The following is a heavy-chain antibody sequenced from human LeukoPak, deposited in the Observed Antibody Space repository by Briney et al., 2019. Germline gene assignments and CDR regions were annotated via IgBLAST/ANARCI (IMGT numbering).Heavy chain of an antibody. CDR2: INPNSGGT. CDR1: GYTFTGYY. Sequence: ASVKDSCKASGYTFTGYYMHWVRQAPGQGLEWMGWINPNSGGTNYAQKFQGRVTMTRDTSISTAYMELSRLRSDDTAVYYCARGSRVVVPAARGLIGYWGQGTLVTVSS. J-gene: IGHJ4*02. CDR3: ARGSRVVVPAARGLIGY. V-gene: IGHV1-2*02. D-gene: IGHD2-2*01.